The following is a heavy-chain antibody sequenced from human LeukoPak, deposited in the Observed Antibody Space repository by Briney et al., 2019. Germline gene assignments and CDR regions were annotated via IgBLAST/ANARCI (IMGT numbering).Heavy chain of an antibody. V-gene: IGHV1-18*01. CDR3: ARSVVVVAATGGDGSGRD. D-gene: IGHD2-15*01. CDR1: GYTFTSYG. CDR2: ISAYNGNT. J-gene: IGHJ4*02. Sequence: ASVKVSCKASGYTFTSYGISWVRQAPGQGLEWMGWISAYNGNTNYAQKLRGRVTMTTDTSTSTAYMELRSLRSDDTAVYYCARSVVVVAATGGDGSGRDWGQGTLVTVSS.